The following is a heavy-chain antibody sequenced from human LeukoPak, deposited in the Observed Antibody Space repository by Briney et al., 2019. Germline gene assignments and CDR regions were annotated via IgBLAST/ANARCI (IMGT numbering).Heavy chain of an antibody. V-gene: IGHV3-15*01. CDR1: GFTVSDAW. D-gene: IGHD3-22*01. CDR3: TTTFDRHYYDHSYVRGGI. J-gene: IGHJ3*02. CDR2: IRSKTGTT. Sequence: TGGSLRLSCAASGFTVSDAWMNWVRQAPGKGLEWVGRIRSKTGTTDCAAPVKGRFTVSRDDSNNTLYLQMNSLKTGDTAVYYCTTTFDRHYYDHSYVRGGIWGQGTLVTVSS.